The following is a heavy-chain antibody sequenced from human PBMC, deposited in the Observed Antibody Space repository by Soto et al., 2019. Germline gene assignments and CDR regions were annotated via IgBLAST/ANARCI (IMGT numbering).Heavy chain of an antibody. J-gene: IGHJ4*02. V-gene: IGHV4-4*02. CDR1: GGSISSSNW. Sequence: QVQLQESGPGLVKPSGTLSLTCAVSGGSISSSNWWCWVRQPPGKGLEWIGEIYHSGSTNYNPSLQRRVTISVDKAKHQFSLKLSSVTAADTAVYYCARAAMGGSSWPFDYWGQGTLVTVSS. D-gene: IGHD6-13*01. CDR3: ARAAMGGSSWPFDY. CDR2: IYHSGST.